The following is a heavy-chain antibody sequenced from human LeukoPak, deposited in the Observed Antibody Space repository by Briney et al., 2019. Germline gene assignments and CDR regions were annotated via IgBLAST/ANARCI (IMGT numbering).Heavy chain of an antibody. Sequence: GGSLRLSCAASGFTFNIYWMNWVRQAPGKGPEWVANIKEDGSQKYYVGSVKGRFTISRDNAKNSLYLQMNSLRAEDTAVYYCARGGDYGDYFDYWGQGTLVTVSS. J-gene: IGHJ4*02. CDR2: IKEDGSQK. D-gene: IGHD4-17*01. CDR3: ARGGDYGDYFDY. CDR1: GFTFNIYW. V-gene: IGHV3-7*01.